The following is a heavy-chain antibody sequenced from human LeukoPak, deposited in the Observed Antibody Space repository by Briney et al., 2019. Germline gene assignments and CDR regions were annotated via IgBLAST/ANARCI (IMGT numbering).Heavy chain of an antibody. D-gene: IGHD6-13*01. CDR2: IKVDGSEI. Sequence: GGSLRLSCAASGFTFSMYWMSWVRQAPGKGPEWVANIKVDGSEIYYVDPVKGRFTISRDNAKNSLYLQMNSLRAEDTALYYCAKDFDIAAAGTPVDYWGQGTLATVSS. CDR3: AKDFDIAAAGTPVDY. CDR1: GFTFSMYW. V-gene: IGHV3-7*03. J-gene: IGHJ4*02.